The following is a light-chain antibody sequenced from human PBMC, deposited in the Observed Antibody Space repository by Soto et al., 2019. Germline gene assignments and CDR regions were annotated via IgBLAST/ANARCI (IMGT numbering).Light chain of an antibody. CDR3: HHYGTSPPFT. J-gene: IGKJ3*01. Sequence: EIVLTQSPGTLSLSPGERATLSCRASQSVISSYLAWYQQKPGQTPRLLIYGASSRATGIPDRFSGSASGTHFTLTISRLEPEDFAVYYCHHYGTSPPFTFGPGTQVDIK. V-gene: IGKV3-20*01. CDR2: GAS. CDR1: QSVISSY.